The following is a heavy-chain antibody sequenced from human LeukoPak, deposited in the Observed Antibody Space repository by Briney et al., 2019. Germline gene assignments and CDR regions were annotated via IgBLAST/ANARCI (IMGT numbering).Heavy chain of an antibody. V-gene: IGHV1-2*04. CDR2: INPNSGGT. CDR3: AREGYCSGGSCYMLQIGNDAFDI. Sequence: WASVKVSCKASGYTFTGYYMHWVRQAPGQGLEWMGWINPNSGGTNYAQKFQGWVTMTRDTSISTAYMELSRLRSDDTAVYYCAREGYCSGGSCYMLQIGNDAFDIWGQGTMVTVSS. J-gene: IGHJ3*02. CDR1: GYTFTGYY. D-gene: IGHD2-15*01.